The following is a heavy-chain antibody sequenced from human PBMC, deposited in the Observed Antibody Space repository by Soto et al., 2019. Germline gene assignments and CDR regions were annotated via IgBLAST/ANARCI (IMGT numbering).Heavy chain of an antibody. J-gene: IGHJ5*02. CDR2: IYHSGST. CDR3: ARDRWSIAAAAGWFDP. D-gene: IGHD6-13*01. CDR1: GGSISSGGYS. V-gene: IGHV4-30-2*01. Sequence: ASETLSLTCAVSGGSISSGGYSWSWIRQPPGKGLEWIGYIYHSGSTYYNPSLKSRVTISVDRSKNQFSLKLSSVTAADTAVYYCARDRWSIAAAAGWFDPWGQGTLVTVSS.